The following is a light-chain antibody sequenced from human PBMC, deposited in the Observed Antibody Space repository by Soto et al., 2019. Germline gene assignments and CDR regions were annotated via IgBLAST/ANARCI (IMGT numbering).Light chain of an antibody. CDR1: SARIGAYYD. V-gene: IGLV1-40*01. J-gene: IGLJ1*01. Sequence: QSVLTQPPSVAGSPGQIGTSYWAGSSARIGAYYDVHWYQQVPGTAPKLLLFSNTNRPSGDPDRFSGSKPGTSASLAITGLQAEDEADYYCQSYDTSLRDYVFGTGPKVTVL. CDR3: QSYDTSLRDYV. CDR2: SNT.